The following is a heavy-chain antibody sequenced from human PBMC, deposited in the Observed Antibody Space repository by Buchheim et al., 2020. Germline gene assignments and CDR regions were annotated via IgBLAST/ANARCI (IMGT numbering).Heavy chain of an antibody. CDR2: IWYDGSNK. CDR1: GFTFSSYG. D-gene: IGHD3-10*01. J-gene: IGHJ6*02. Sequence: QVQLVESGGGVVQPGRSLRLSCAASGFTFSSYGMHWVRQAPGKGLDWVAVIWYDGSNKYYADSVKGRFTLSRDNSQNTLYLQMNSLRAEDTAVYYCARGSLYGSGTDYYYGMDVWGQGTT. V-gene: IGHV3-33*01. CDR3: ARGSLYGSGTDYYYGMDV.